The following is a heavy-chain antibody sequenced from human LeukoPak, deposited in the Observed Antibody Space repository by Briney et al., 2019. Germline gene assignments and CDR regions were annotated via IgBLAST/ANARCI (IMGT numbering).Heavy chain of an antibody. CDR1: GGSFSGYY. Sequence: PSETLSLTCAVYGGSFSGYYWSWIRQPPGKGLEWIGEINHSGSTNYNPSLKSRVTISVDTSKNQFSLKLSSATAADTAVYYCTKDRQKVPFDWGQGTLVSVSS. V-gene: IGHV4-34*01. J-gene: IGHJ4*02. CDR2: INHSGST. CDR3: TKDRQKVPFD. D-gene: IGHD2-15*01.